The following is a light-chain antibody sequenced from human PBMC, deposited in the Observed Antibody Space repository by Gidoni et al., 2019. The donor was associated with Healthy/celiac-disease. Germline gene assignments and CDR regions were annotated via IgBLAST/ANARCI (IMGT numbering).Light chain of an antibody. CDR1: ALPKQY. J-gene: IGLJ3*02. V-gene: IGLV3-25*03. Sequence: SYALTQPPSLSVSPGQTARITCSGDALPKQYSYWYQQKPGQAPVLVIYKDSERPSGIPERFSGSSSGTTVTLTISGVQAEDEADYYCQSADSSGTYQGVFGGGTKLTVL. CDR2: KDS. CDR3: QSADSSGTYQGV.